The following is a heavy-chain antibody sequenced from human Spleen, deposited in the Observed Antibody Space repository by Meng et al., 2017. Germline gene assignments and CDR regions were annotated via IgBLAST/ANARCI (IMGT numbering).Heavy chain of an antibody. CDR1: GGSLRSSNW. CDR3: AVFSSGWGPFDC. Sequence: QARLKESGPGLVKPSGTPYLTGAGSGGSLRSSNWWSWVRQPPGKGLEWIGEIYHLGSTNYNPSLKSRVTISVDKSKTQFSLKVTSVTAADTAVYYCAVFSSGWGPFDCWGQGTLVTVSS. D-gene: IGHD6-19*01. J-gene: IGHJ4*01. V-gene: IGHV4-4*02. CDR2: IYHLGST.